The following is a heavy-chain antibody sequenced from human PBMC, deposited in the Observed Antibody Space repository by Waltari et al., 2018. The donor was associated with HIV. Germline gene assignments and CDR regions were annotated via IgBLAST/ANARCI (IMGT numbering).Heavy chain of an antibody. Sequence: QVQLQESGPGLVKPSQTLSLTCPVSGGSIRRGGYYWIWIRQHPGKGLAWIGYIYYSGSTYSNPYLKSRVTISGDTSKNQFDLKLSSVTAADTAVYYCARGYYYGSGSYFDYWGQGTLVTVSS. J-gene: IGHJ4*02. CDR2: IYYSGST. D-gene: IGHD3-10*01. V-gene: IGHV4-31*03. CDR3: ARGYYYGSGSYFDY. CDR1: GGSIRRGGYY.